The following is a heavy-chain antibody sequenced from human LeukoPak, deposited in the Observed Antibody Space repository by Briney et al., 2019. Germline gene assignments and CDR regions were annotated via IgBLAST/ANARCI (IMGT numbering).Heavy chain of an antibody. CDR2: IDPHSGGT. Sequence: ASVKVSRKASGYTFTDYYMSWVRQAPGQGLEWMGWIDPHSGGTKYAQKFQGRVTMTRDTSISTAYVELSRLRSDDTCVYYCAREYYDTSGRKYPFDIWGQGTMVTVSS. CDR3: AREYYDTSGRKYPFDI. V-gene: IGHV1-2*02. J-gene: IGHJ3*02. CDR1: GYTFTDYY. D-gene: IGHD3-22*01.